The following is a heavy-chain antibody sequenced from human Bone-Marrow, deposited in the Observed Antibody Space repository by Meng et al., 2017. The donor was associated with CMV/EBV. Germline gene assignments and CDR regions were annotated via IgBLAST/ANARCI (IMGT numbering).Heavy chain of an antibody. V-gene: IGHV1-18*01. CDR2: ISPYNGNT. D-gene: IGHD2-2*02. Sequence: ASVKVSCKASGYTFTSYGISWVRQAPGQGLEWMGWISPYNGNTNYAQNLQGRVTMTTDASTSTAYMELRSLRSDDTAVYYCARQLGYCSSTSCYNRSYYYYGMDVWGQGTTVTVSS. CDR1: GYTFTSYG. CDR3: ARQLGYCSSTSCYNRSYYYYGMDV. J-gene: IGHJ6*02.